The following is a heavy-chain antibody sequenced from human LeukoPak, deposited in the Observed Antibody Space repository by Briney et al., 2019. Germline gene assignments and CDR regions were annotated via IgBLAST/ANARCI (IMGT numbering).Heavy chain of an antibody. CDR2: IYYSGST. J-gene: IGHJ3*02. V-gene: IGHV4-59*01. CDR3: ARDHGLDAFDI. D-gene: IGHD3/OR15-3a*01. CDR1: GGSISSYY. Sequence: SDTLSLTCTVSGGSISSYYWSWIRQPPGKGLEWIGYIYYSGSTNYNPSLKSRVTISVDTSKNQFSLKLSSVTAADTAVYYCARDHGLDAFDIWGQGTMVTVSS.